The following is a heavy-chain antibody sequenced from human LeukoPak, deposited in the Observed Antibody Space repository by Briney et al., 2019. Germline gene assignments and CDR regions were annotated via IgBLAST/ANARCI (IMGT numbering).Heavy chain of an antibody. Sequence: SETLSLTCTVSGGSISSYYWSWIWQPPGKGLEWIGYIFYSGSTDYNPSLKSRVTISADTSKNQFSLKLSSVTAADTAVYYCASHASWIPYFDYWGQGTLVTVSS. CDR3: ASHASWIPYFDY. CDR2: IFYSGST. V-gene: IGHV4-59*08. J-gene: IGHJ4*02. D-gene: IGHD5-18*01. CDR1: GGSISSYY.